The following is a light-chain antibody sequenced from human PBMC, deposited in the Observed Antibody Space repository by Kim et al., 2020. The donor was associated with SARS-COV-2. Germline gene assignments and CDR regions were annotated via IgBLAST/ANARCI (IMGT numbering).Light chain of an antibody. CDR3: QQYNAWPLT. V-gene: IGKV3-15*01. CDR1: QSVGSR. J-gene: IGKJ4*01. Sequence: VSPGEGVPLSCRASQSVGSRLAWYRQKPGQAPSLLIHSTSTRATGVPLRFSGSGSGTEFTLTITSLQSEDFALYYCQQYNAWPLTFGGGTKVDIK. CDR2: STS.